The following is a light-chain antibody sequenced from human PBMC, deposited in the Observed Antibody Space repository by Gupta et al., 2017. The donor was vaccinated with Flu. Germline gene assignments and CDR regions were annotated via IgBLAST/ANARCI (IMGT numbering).Light chain of an antibody. CDR3: QSADDSVSYV. V-gene: IGLV3-25*03. J-gene: IGLJ1*01. CDR1: ILTRDR. CDR2: RDT. Sequence: PGQTARITCSGDILTRDRAYWYQQKPGQAPVVVIYRDTERPSGTPERVSGSASGSTATLTIFGVQAEDEADYYCQSADDSVSYVFGPGTKVTVL.